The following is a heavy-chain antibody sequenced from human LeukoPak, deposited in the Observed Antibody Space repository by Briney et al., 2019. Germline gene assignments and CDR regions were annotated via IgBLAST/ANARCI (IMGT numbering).Heavy chain of an antibody. CDR3: AQLPQGPGAFDI. V-gene: IGHV3-30-3*01. Sequence: GGSLRLSCTASGFTFGDYAMSWVRQAPGKGLEWVAVISYDGSNKYYADSVKGRFTISRDNSKNTLYLQMNSLRAEDTAVYYCAQLPQGPGAFDIWGQGTMVTVSS. D-gene: IGHD2-2*01. CDR2: ISYDGSNK. CDR1: GFTFGDYA. J-gene: IGHJ3*02.